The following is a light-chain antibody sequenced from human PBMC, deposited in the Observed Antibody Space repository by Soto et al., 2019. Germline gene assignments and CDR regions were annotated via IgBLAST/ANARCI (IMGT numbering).Light chain of an antibody. CDR1: QGISSS. Sequence: DIQLTQSPSVQSASVGDRITSTCRASQGISSSLAWYQQKPGQAPKRLTSAASTVQRGVPSRFSGSGSGTEFTLTISSLQTEDFATDLCQQLNSYPRTCGQGTKLEIK. CDR3: QQLNSYPRT. CDR2: AAS. V-gene: IGKV1-9*01. J-gene: IGKJ2*01.